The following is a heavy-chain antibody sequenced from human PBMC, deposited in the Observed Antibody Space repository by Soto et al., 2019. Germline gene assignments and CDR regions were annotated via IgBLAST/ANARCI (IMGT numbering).Heavy chain of an antibody. CDR1: GYTFTRYD. J-gene: IGHJ6*03. D-gene: IGHD6-13*01. V-gene: IGHV1-8*01. Sequence: QVQLVQSGAEVKKPGASVKVSCKASGYTFTRYDINWVRQATGQGLEWMGWMNPNSGNTGYAQKFQGRVTMPRNTSISTAYMELSSLRSEDTAVYYCARAAAGQPYYYYYYYMDVWGKGTTVTVSS. CDR2: MNPNSGNT. CDR3: ARAAAGQPYYYYYYYMDV.